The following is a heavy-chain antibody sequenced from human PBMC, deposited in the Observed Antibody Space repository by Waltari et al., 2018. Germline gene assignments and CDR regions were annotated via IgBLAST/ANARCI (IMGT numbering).Heavy chain of an antibody. CDR3: TRDRVGYCSGGTCYSRWLDP. J-gene: IGHJ5*02. Sequence: QVQLVQSGAEVKKPGASVKVSCRVSGCSLTDSALPWVRRAPGKGLEWLRCFDPEYGESVYAQEFQGRVTMHEDPSKDTAYMELSSLTYEDTAVYYCTRDRVGYCSGGTCYSRWLDPWGQGTLFTVSS. D-gene: IGHD2-15*01. CDR2: FDPEYGES. CDR1: GCSLTDSA. V-gene: IGHV1-24*01.